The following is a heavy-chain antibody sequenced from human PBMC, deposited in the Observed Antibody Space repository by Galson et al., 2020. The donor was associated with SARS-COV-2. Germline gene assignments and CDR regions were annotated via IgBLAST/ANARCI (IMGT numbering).Heavy chain of an antibody. Sequence: SETLSLTCAVSGYSISSGYYWGWIRQPPGKGLEWIGSIYHSGSTYYNPSLKSRVTISVDTSKNQFSLKLSSVTAADTAVYYCARHYGDDILTGYPYYFDYWGQGTLVTVSS. CDR1: GYSISSGYY. D-gene: IGHD3-9*01. J-gene: IGHJ4*02. V-gene: IGHV4-38-2*01. CDR3: ARHYGDDILTGYPYYFDY. CDR2: IYHSGST.